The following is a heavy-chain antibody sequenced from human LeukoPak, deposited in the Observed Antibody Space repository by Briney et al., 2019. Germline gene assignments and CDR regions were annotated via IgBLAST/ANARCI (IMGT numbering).Heavy chain of an antibody. CDR2: IHYSGST. D-gene: IGHD1-1*01. CDR3: ARRDNTGYFDY. CDR1: GGSISIYY. V-gene: IGHV4-59*08. Sequence: PSETLSLTCTASGGSISIYYWSWIRQPPGKGLEWIGNIHYSGSTNYNPSLTSRVTISLDTSKNQFSMRLPSVIAADTAVYFCARRDNTGYFDYWGQGTLVTVSS. J-gene: IGHJ4*02.